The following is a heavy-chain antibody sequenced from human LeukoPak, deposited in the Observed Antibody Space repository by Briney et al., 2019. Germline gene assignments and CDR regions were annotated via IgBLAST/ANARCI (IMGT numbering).Heavy chain of an antibody. Sequence: GGSLRLSCAASGFSFSTYAMSWVRQAPGKGLEWVSTISGGGESTDYADSVKGRFTIARDNSRNMLFLQMNSLRAEDTAVYYCASPSYYYDSSGYEVDFRGQGTLVTVSS. J-gene: IGHJ4*02. CDR3: ASPSYYYDSSGYEVDF. V-gene: IGHV3-23*01. CDR1: GFSFSTYA. D-gene: IGHD3-22*01. CDR2: ISGGGEST.